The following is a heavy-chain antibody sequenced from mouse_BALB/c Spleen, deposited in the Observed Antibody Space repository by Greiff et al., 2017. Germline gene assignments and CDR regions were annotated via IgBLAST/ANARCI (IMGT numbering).Heavy chain of an antibody. V-gene: IGHV5-4*02. CDR1: GFTFSDYY. Sequence: EVQGVESRGGLVKPGGSLKLSCAASGFTFSDYYMYWVRQTPEKRLEWVATISDGGSYTYYPDSVKGRFTISRDNAKNNLYLQMSSLKSEDTAMYYCARDLGFDAMDYWGQGTSVTVSS. CDR3: ARDLGFDAMDY. CDR2: ISDGGSYT. D-gene: IGHD4-1*01. J-gene: IGHJ4*01.